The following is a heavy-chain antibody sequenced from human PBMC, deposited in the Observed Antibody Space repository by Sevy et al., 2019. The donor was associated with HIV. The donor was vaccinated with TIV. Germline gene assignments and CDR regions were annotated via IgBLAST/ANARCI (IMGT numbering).Heavy chain of an antibody. CDR1: GGSINSGGYS. J-gene: IGHJ3*01. Sequence: SETLSLTCAVSGGSINSGGYSWSWIRQPPGKGLEWIGYIFQSGATYYIPSLQSRVSISVDMSKNQFSLNLRSLTAADTAVYYCARGRVGDSSSWYGAFDVWGQGTMVTVSS. D-gene: IGHD6-13*01. V-gene: IGHV4-30-2*01. CDR2: IFQSGAT. CDR3: ARGRVGDSSSWYGAFDV.